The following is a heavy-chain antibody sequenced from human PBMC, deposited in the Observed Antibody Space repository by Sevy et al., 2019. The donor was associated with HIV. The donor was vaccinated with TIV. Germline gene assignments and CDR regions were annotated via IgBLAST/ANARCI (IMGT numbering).Heavy chain of an antibody. CDR1: GFTFSSYA. V-gene: IGHV3-30-3*01. Sequence: GGSLRLSCAASGFTFSSYAMHWVRQAPGKGLEWVEVISYDGSNKYYADSVKGRFTISRDNSKNTLYLQMNSLRAEDTAVYYCARTDYGDYLQFFDYWGQGTLVTVSS. J-gene: IGHJ4*02. D-gene: IGHD4-17*01. CDR2: ISYDGSNK. CDR3: ARTDYGDYLQFFDY.